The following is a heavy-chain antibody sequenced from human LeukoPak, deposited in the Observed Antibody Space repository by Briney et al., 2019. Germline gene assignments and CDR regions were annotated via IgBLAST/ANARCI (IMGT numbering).Heavy chain of an antibody. V-gene: IGHV4-39*07. CDR1: GGSTSRSTYY. CDR3: ASTNYDSSAYHDS. CDR2: IYYSGSTNYNPSIYYIGST. Sequence: SETLSLTCSVSGGSTSRSTYYWGWIRQPPGKGLEWIGSIYYSGSTNYNPSIYYIGSTNYNPSLKSRVTISTDTSKNQFSLKLSSVTAADTAVYYCASTNYDSSAYHDSWGQGTLVTVYS. J-gene: IGHJ4*02. D-gene: IGHD3-22*01.